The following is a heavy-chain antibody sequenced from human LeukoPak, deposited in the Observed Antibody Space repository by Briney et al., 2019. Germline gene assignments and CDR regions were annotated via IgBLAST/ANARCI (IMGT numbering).Heavy chain of an antibody. CDR2: ISYDGSNK. Sequence: GGSLRLSCAASGFTFSSYGMHWVRQAPGKGLEWVAVISYDGSNKYYADSAKGRFTISRDNSKNTLYLQMNSLSAEDTAVYYCAKDREQLVGDYWGQGTLVTVSS. CDR1: GFTFSSYG. J-gene: IGHJ4*02. D-gene: IGHD6-6*01. V-gene: IGHV3-30*18. CDR3: AKDREQLVGDY.